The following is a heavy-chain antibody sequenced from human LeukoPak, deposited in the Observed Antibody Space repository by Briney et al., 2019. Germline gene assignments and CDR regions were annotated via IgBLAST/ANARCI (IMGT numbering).Heavy chain of an antibody. V-gene: IGHV3-21*01. CDR2: ITSGGDYI. CDR3: ARGHYDVLAASYKWTPDY. Sequence: GGSLRLSCAASGFTFSTYAMSWVRRTPGKGLEWVSSITSGGDYIYYADSVKGRFTTSRDNAKNLLSLQLNSLRVEDTAVYYCARGHYDVLAASYKWTPDYWGQGTLVTVSS. J-gene: IGHJ4*02. D-gene: IGHD3-9*01. CDR1: GFTFSTYA.